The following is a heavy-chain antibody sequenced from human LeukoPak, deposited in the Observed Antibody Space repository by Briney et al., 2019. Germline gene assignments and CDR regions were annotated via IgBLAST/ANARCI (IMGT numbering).Heavy chain of an antibody. J-gene: IGHJ4*02. CDR2: IYHSGST. CDR3: ARDLGYSSSWYRDY. D-gene: IGHD6-13*01. CDR1: GGSISSNY. V-gene: IGHV4-4*02. Sequence: SETLSLTCIVSGGSISSNYWSWVHQPPGKALEWIGEIYHSGSTNYNPSLKSRVTISVDKSKNQFSLKLSSVTAADTAVYYCARDLGYSSSWYRDYWGQGTLVTVSS.